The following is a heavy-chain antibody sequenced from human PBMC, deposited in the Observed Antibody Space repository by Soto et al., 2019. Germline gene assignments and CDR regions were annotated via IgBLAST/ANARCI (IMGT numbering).Heavy chain of an antibody. CDR3: ARHARRQTYYYDSSGPPHAFDI. CDR2: IYYSGGT. CDR1: GGSISSSSYY. J-gene: IGHJ3*02. V-gene: IGHV4-39*01. Sequence: SETLSLTCTVSGGSISSSSYYWGWIRQPPGKGLEWIGVIYYSGGTYYNQSLKIRVTISVDTSKNQFSLKLSSVTAADTAVYYCARHARRQTYYYDSSGPPHAFDIWGQGTMVTVSS. D-gene: IGHD3-22*01.